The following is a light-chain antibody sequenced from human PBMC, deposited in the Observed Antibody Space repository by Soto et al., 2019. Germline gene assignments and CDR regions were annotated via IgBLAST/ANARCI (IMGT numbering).Light chain of an antibody. J-gene: IGLJ2*01. CDR1: SSDIGAYNY. Sequence: QSALTQPASVSGSPGQSITISCTGTSSDIGAYNYVSWYQQHPGKAPKLMIYDVNIRPSGVSNRFSGSKSGNTASLTISGLRAEDEADYYCTSWTTSTTMIFGGGTQLTVL. V-gene: IGLV2-14*03. CDR2: DVN. CDR3: TSWTTSTTMI.